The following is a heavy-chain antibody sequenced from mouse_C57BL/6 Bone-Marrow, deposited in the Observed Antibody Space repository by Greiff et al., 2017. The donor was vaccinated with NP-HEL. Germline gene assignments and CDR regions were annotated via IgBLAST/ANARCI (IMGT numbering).Heavy chain of an antibody. CDR2: IDPSDSYT. J-gene: IGHJ2*01. CDR1: GYTFTSYW. CDR3: ARGATVRDFDY. V-gene: IGHV1-69*01. D-gene: IGHD1-1*01. Sequence: QVQLQQPGAELVMPGASVKLSCKASGYTFTSYWMHWVKQRPGQGLEWIGEIDPSDSYTNYNQKFKGKSTLTVDKSSSTAYMPLSSLTSEDSAVYYCARGATVRDFDYWGQGTTLTVSS.